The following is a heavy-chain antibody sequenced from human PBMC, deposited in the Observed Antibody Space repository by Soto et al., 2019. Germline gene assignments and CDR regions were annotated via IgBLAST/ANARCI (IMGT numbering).Heavy chain of an antibody. V-gene: IGHV3-30*03. J-gene: IGHJ4*02. Sequence: QVQLVESGGGVVQPGGSLRLSCAASGFTFSNYGMHWVRQAPGKGLEWVADITKNGRNKDYADSVKGRLAISRDNSKNTLELQMNSLRVEDTAMYHRGRCHGDDCHSPFDYWGQGTLVTVSS. CDR1: GFTFSNYG. CDR2: ITKNGRNK. D-gene: IGHD2-21*02. CDR3: GRCHGDDCHSPFDY.